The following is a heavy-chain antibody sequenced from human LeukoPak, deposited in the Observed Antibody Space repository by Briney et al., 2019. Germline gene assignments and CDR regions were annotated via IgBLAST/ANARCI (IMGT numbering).Heavy chain of an antibody. Sequence: GASVKVSCKASGYTFTDYYMHWVRQAPGQGLEWMGWINPKNGGTNHAQRFQGRVTMTRDTSISTAYMELSSLGSDDTAVYYCARQGGPMTVVVKVASDIWGQGTMVTVSS. CDR3: ARQGGPMTVVVKVASDI. D-gene: IGHD3-22*01. CDR1: GYTFTDYY. J-gene: IGHJ3*02. CDR2: INPKNGGT. V-gene: IGHV1-2*02.